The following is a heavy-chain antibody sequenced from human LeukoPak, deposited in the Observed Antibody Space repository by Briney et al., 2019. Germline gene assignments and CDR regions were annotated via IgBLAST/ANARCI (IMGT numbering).Heavy chain of an antibody. J-gene: IGHJ4*02. CDR2: FSGSVGST. D-gene: IGHD6-13*01. V-gene: IGHV3-23*01. Sequence: GGSLRLSCAASGFTFSSYAMSWVRQAPGMGLEWVLSFSGSVGSTYYADSVKGLFTISRDSYKNTLYLQMNSLRAEDTAVYYCAKGKNAYGSSSNDYWGQGSLVTVSS. CDR1: GFTFSSYA. CDR3: AKGKNAYGSSSNDY.